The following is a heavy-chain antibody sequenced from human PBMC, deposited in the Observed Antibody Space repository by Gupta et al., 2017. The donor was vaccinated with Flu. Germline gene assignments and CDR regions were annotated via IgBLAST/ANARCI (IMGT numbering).Heavy chain of an antibody. J-gene: IGHJ4*02. CDR3: AKDQDREGGFDH. Sequence: VHLLESGGGAGQPGRSLRLSCSASGFTFATYGMHWVRQAPGKGLEWVAVIWHDVSNKIYADSVRGRFTISRDNSQSTLYLQMNSLKVEDTAMYFCAKDQDREGGFDHWGQGALVTVSS. D-gene: IGHD2-15*01. CDR2: IWHDVSNK. V-gene: IGHV3-33*06. CDR1: GFTFATYG.